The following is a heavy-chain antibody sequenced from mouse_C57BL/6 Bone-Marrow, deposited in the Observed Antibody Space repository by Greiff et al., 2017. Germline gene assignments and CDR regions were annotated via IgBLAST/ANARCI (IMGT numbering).Heavy chain of an antibody. J-gene: IGHJ4*01. Sequence: EVMLVESEGGLVQPGSSMKLSCTASGFTFSDYYMAWVRQVPEKGLEWVANINYDGSSTYYLDSLKSRFIISRDNAKNILYLQMSSLKSEYTATYYCARLRYYGIRDYYAMDYWGQGTSVPVSS. V-gene: IGHV5-16*01. CDR2: INYDGSST. D-gene: IGHD1-1*01. CDR3: ARLRYYGIRDYYAMDY. CDR1: GFTFSDYY.